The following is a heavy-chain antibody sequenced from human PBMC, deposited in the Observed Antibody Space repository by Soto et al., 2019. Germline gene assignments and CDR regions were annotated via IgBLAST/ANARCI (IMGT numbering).Heavy chain of an antibody. Sequence: QMQLVQSGAEVKKTGSSVTVSCKALGNTFSYRYLHWVRQAPGQALEWMGWITPFSGDVHYAQKFLVRVTLTWDRSINTAYMRMSSLRSAVSAIYFCAGGGAGSGPFTWELPDHWGQGTLVTVSS. CDR1: GNTFSYRY. D-gene: IGHD1-26*01. V-gene: IGHV1-45*02. J-gene: IGHJ4*02. CDR3: AGGGAGSGPFTWELPDH. CDR2: ITPFSGDV.